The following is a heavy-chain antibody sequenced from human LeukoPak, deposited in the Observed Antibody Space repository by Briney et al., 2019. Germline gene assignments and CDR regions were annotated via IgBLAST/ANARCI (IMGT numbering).Heavy chain of an antibody. D-gene: IGHD3-3*01. CDR3: AKQAGWGGYFSFLPFDF. J-gene: IGHJ4*02. CDR2: IQQGGSHK. CDR1: GFTFSSYW. Sequence: GGSLRLSCAASGFTFSSYWMGWVRQAPGKGLERVANIQQGGSHKYYVDSVQGRFTISRDNAKNSLYLQMNSLRADDTAVYFCAKQAGWGGYFSFLPFDFWGRGTLVTVSS. V-gene: IGHV3-7*03.